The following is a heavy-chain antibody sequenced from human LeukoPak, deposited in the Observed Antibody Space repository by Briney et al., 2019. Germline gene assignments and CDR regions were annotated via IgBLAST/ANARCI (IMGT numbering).Heavy chain of an antibody. Sequence: GGSLRLSCAASGFTFSSYGMHWVRQAPGKGLEWVAVISYDGSNKYYADSMKGRFTISRDNSKNTLYLQMNSLRAEDTAVYYCAKEAYGDPLIDYWGQGTLVTVSS. J-gene: IGHJ4*02. D-gene: IGHD4-17*01. CDR2: ISYDGSNK. V-gene: IGHV3-30*18. CDR1: GFTFSSYG. CDR3: AKEAYGDPLIDY.